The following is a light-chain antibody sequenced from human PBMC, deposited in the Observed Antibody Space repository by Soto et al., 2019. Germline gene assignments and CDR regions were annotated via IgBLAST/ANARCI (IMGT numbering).Light chain of an antibody. J-gene: IGLJ1*01. CDR3: SLYTSENAYV. V-gene: IGLV2-8*01. Sequence: QSALTQPPSAPGSPGQSVTISCTGTSSDIGASNFVSWYQQHPGKAPKLVIYEVTKRPSGVPDRFSGSKFGNTASLTVSGLQTEDEADYYCSLYTSENAYVFGTGTKLTVL. CDR1: SSDIGASNF. CDR2: EVT.